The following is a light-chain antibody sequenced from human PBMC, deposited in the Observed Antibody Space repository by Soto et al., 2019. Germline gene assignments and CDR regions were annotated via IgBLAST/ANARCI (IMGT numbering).Light chain of an antibody. Sequence: DIVMTQSPDSLAVSLGERATINCKSSQSVLYSSNNKNYLAWYQQKPGQPPKLLIFWASSRKSGVPDRFSGSGSGTDFTLTISSLQAEDVAVYYCQQNYSTPRTFGQGTKVEIQ. J-gene: IGKJ1*01. V-gene: IGKV4-1*01. CDR2: WAS. CDR1: QSVLYSSNNKNY. CDR3: QQNYSTPRT.